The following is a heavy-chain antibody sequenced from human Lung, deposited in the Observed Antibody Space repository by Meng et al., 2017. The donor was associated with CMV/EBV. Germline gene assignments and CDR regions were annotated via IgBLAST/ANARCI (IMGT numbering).Heavy chain of an antibody. J-gene: IGHJ5*02. Sequence: SETLSLSCAVSGGSISSNGYYWGWIRQPPGKGLEWIGSMYYSGSTYYNPSLKSRVTISVDTSKKQISLKLSSVTAADTAVYYCARCYYSDSSGHYYSNPHCFDPWGRGTLVTVSS. CDR2: MYYSGST. D-gene: IGHD3-22*01. CDR1: GGSISSNGYY. CDR3: ARCYYSDSSGHYYSNPHCFDP. V-gene: IGHV4-39*07.